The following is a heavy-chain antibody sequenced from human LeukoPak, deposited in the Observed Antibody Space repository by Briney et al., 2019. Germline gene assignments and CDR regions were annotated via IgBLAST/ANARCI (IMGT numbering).Heavy chain of an antibody. CDR3: ARERDYYGSGSYYNPRYMDV. CDR1: GGSISSSSYY. J-gene: IGHJ6*03. V-gene: IGHV4-39*07. Sequence: PSETLSLTCTVSGGSISSSSYYWGWIRQPPGKGLEWIGSIYYSGSTYYNPSLKSRVTISVDTSKNQFSLKLSSVTAADTAVYYCARERDYYGSGSYYNPRYMDVWGKGTTVTVSS. CDR2: IYYSGST. D-gene: IGHD3-10*01.